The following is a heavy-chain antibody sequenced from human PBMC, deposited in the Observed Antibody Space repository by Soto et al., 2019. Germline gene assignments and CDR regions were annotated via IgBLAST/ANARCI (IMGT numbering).Heavy chain of an antibody. V-gene: IGHV1-46*01. CDR1: GYTFTNYY. CDR2: INTSGGST. D-gene: IGHD6-6*01. J-gene: IGHJ4*02. Sequence: QVQLVQSGAEVKKPGASVKVSCKASGYTFTNYYMHWVRQAPGQGLEWMGIINTSGGSTSYAQKCQGRVTMTRDTATSTLDMQLSSLRSEDTAVYYCARGHLYSSSAGHWGQGTLVTVSS. CDR3: ARGHLYSSSAGH.